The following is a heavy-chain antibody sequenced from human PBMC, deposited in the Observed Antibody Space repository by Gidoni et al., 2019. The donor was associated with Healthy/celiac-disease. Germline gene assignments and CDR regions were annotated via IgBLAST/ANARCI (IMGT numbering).Heavy chain of an antibody. CDR3: AKGGAYGEAGLFDY. J-gene: IGHJ4*02. CDR1: GVTFDDYA. Sequence: DVPLVESGGGLVQHGRPLRLSCEASGVTFDDYAMHCVRQAQGKGLEWVSGISWNSGSIGYADSVKGRFTISRDNANNSLYLQMNSLRAEDTALYYCAKGGAYGEAGLFDYWGQGTLVTVSS. CDR2: ISWNSGSI. V-gene: IGHV3-9*01. D-gene: IGHD4-17*01.